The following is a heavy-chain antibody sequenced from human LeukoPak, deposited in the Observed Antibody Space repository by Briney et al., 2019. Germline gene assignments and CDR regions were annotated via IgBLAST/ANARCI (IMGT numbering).Heavy chain of an antibody. J-gene: IGHJ4*02. CDR3: ARGTPFTIFGVVILDY. Sequence: PGGSLRLSCAASGFTFSSYSMNWVRQAPGKGLEWVSSISSSSSYIYYADSVKGRFTISRDNAKNSLYLQMNSLRAADTAVYYCARGTPFTIFGVVILDYWGQGTLVTVSS. CDR1: GFTFSSYS. V-gene: IGHV3-21*01. D-gene: IGHD3-3*01. CDR2: ISSSSSYI.